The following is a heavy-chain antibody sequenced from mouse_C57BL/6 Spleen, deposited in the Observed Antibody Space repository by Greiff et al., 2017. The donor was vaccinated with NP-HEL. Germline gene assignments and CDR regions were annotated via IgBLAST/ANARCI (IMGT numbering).Heavy chain of an antibody. V-gene: IGHV5-9-1*02. J-gene: IGHJ3*01. Sequence: DVMLVESGEGLVKPGGSLKLSCAASGFTFSSYAMSWVRQTPEKRLEWVAYISSGGDYIYYADTVKGRFTISRDNARNTLYLQMSSLKSEDTAMYYCTRGSYDGFAYWGQETLVTVSA. CDR2: ISSGGDYI. CDR1: GFTFSSYA. D-gene: IGHD2-3*01. CDR3: TRGSYDGFAY.